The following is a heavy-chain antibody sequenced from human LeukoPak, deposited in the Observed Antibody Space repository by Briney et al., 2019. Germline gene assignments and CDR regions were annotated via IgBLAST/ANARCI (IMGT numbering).Heavy chain of an antibody. CDR2: INWNGGST. J-gene: IGHJ3*02. Sequence: PGGSLRLSCAASGFTFDDYGMSWVRQAPGKGLEWVSGINWNGGSTGYADSVKGRFTISRDNAKNSLYLQMNSLRAEDTALYHCARRITIFGVVTSAGAFDIWGQGTMVTVSS. V-gene: IGHV3-20*01. CDR3: ARRITIFGVVTSAGAFDI. CDR1: GFTFDDYG. D-gene: IGHD3-3*01.